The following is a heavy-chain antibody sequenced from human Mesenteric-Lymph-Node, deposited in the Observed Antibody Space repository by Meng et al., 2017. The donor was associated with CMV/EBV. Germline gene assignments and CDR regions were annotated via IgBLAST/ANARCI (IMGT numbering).Heavy chain of an antibody. CDR1: GYSFTTYY. CDR2: INPVGGST. Sequence: ASVKVSCKTSGYSFTTYYMHWVRQAPGQGLEWMGIINPVGGSTRNAQRFQGRVTMTRDTSTTTVYMELSSLRSEDTAVFYCARAGNSWSDFDYWGQGTLVTVSS. V-gene: IGHV1-46*01. CDR3: ARAGNSWSDFDY. J-gene: IGHJ4*02. D-gene: IGHD6-13*01.